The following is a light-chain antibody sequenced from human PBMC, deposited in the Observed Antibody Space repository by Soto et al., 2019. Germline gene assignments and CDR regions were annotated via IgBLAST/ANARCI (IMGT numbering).Light chain of an antibody. J-gene: IGLJ2*01. CDR2: EDT. Sequence: QSALTQPASVSGSPGQSITISCTGTSSDVGSYNLVSWYQQHPGKAPKLMIYEDTKRPSGFSNRFSGSKSGNTASLTISGLQDEDEADYYCSSYAGSTTYVVFGGGTQLTVL. CDR3: SSYAGSTTYVV. V-gene: IGLV2-23*01. CDR1: SSDVGSYNL.